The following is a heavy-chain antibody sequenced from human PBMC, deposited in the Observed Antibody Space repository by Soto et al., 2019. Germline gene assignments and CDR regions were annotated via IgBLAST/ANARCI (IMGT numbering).Heavy chain of an antibody. CDR3: ARGGEKTHDAFDI. D-gene: IGHD7-27*01. Sequence: ASVKVSCKASGYTFTSYDINWVRQATGQGLEWMGWVNPNSGNTGYAQKFQGRVTMTRNTSISTAYMELSSLRSEDMSVFYCARGGEKTHDAFDIWGQGTMVTVSS. V-gene: IGHV1-8*01. CDR1: GYTFTSYD. J-gene: IGHJ3*02. CDR2: VNPNSGNT.